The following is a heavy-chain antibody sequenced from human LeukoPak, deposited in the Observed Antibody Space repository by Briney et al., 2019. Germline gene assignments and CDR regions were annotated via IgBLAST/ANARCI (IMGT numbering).Heavy chain of an antibody. Sequence: PGGTLRLSCAASGFTFSSYSMNWVRQAPGKGLEWVSSISSSSSYIYYADSVKGRFTISRDNAKNSLYLQMNSLRAEDTAVYYCARGVLGYCSGGSCYSFYPWGQGTLVTVSS. CDR2: ISSSSSYI. V-gene: IGHV3-21*01. D-gene: IGHD2-15*01. J-gene: IGHJ5*02. CDR3: ARGVLGYCSGGSCYSFYP. CDR1: GFTFSSYS.